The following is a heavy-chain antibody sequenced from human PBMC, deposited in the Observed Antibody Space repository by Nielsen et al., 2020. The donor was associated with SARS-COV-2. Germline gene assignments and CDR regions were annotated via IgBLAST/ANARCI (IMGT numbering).Heavy chain of an antibody. J-gene: IGHJ4*02. Sequence: GESLKISCAASGFMLSTYAMSWVRQAPGKGLELVSGILWCGGGRAHYAESVEGRFTISRDDSKNTLYLQMNSLRAEDTAVYYCAKAFRSSDWVRAATDFWGQGTRVTVSS. V-gene: IGHV3-23*01. D-gene: IGHD6-25*01. CDR2: ILWCGGGRA. CDR1: GFMLSTYA. CDR3: AKAFRSSDWVRAATDF.